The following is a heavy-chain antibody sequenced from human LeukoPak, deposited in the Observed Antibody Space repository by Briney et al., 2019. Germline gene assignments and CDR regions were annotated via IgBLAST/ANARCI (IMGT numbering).Heavy chain of an antibody. CDR3: ARSYSSSWHTTQYYYYMDV. D-gene: IGHD6-13*01. CDR2: IYYSGST. Sequence: PSETLSLTCTVSGGSISSYYWSWIRQPPGKGLEWIGYIYYSGSTNYNPSLKSRVTISVDTSKNQFSLKLSSVTAADTAVYYCARSYSSSWHTTQYYYYMDVWGKGTTVTVSS. CDR1: GGSISSYY. V-gene: IGHV4-59*01. J-gene: IGHJ6*03.